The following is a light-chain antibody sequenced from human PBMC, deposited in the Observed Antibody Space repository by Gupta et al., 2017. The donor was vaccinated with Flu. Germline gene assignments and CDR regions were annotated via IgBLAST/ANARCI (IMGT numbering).Light chain of an antibody. J-gene: IGKJ1*01. CDR3: QQYHSIPWT. Sequence: DVVMTQSPDSLAVSLGERATINCKSSQSILFTYSNKNYLAWYQQKPGQPPKLLIYWSSTRESGVPDRFSGSGSGTDFTLTISSLQAEDVAVYYCQQYHSIPWTFGQGTRVEIK. CDR1: QSILFTYSNKNY. V-gene: IGKV4-1*01. CDR2: WSS.